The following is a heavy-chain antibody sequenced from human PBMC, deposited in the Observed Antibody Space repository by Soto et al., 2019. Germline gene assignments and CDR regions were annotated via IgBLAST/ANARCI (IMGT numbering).Heavy chain of an antibody. V-gene: IGHV3-21*01. D-gene: IGHD1-7*01. CDR3: ARDRITGTTKNYYYGMDV. Sequence: EVQLVESGGGLVKPGGSLRLSCAASGFTFSSYSMNWVRQAPGKGLEWVSSISSSSSYIYYADSVKGRFTISRDNAKNSLYLQMNSLRAEDTAVYYCARDRITGTTKNYYYGMDVWGQGTTVTVSS. J-gene: IGHJ6*02. CDR2: ISSSSSYI. CDR1: GFTFSSYS.